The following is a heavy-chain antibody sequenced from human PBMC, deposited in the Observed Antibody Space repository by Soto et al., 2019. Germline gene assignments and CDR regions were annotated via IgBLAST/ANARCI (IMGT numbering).Heavy chain of an antibody. CDR1: GFTFSDYY. CDR3: ARVLGHSNRNFDY. CDR2: ISSSGSTI. D-gene: IGHD4-4*01. Sequence: GGSLRLSCAASGFTFSDYYMSWIRQAPGKGLEWVSYISSSGSTIYYADSVKGRFTISRDNANNSLYLQMNSLRAEDTAVYYCARVLGHSNRNFDYWGQGTLVTVSS. V-gene: IGHV3-11*01. J-gene: IGHJ4*02.